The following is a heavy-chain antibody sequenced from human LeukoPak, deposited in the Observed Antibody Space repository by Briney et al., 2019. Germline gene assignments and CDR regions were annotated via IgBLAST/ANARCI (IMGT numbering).Heavy chain of an antibody. CDR3: ARGSVQWFGVRWFDP. V-gene: IGHV1-8*03. CDR1: GYTFTSYD. D-gene: IGHD3-10*01. CDR2: MNPNSGNT. Sequence: ASVKVSCKASGYTFTSYDINWVRQATGQGLEWMGWMNPNSGNTGYAQKFQGRVTITRNTSISTAYMELSSLRSEDTAVYYCARGSVQWFGVRWFDPWGQGTLVTVSS. J-gene: IGHJ5*02.